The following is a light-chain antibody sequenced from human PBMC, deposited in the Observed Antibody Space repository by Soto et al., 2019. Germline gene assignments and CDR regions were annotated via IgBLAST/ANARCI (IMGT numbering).Light chain of an antibody. CDR3: QQRNNWPIT. V-gene: IGKV3-15*01. J-gene: IGKJ5*01. CDR2: GAS. CDR1: QSVSTN. Sequence: EIVLTQSPATLSVSPGGRATLCCRPSQSVSTNLAWYQQNPGQAPRLLIYGASTRATGIPARFSGSESGTEFTLTISSLEPEDFALYYCQQRNNWPITFGQGTRLEIK.